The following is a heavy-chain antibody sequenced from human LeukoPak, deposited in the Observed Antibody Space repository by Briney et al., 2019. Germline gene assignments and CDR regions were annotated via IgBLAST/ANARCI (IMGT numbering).Heavy chain of an antibody. Sequence: PGGSLRLSCAASGFTFGNYAMSWVRQAPGKGLEWVSGISGSGGTTYYADSVKGRFTISRDNPENTLYLQMNSLRAEDTAVYYCAGLVGRYSSGLYYYYFDYWGQGTLVTVSS. J-gene: IGHJ4*02. CDR2: ISGSGGTT. CDR1: GFTFGNYA. D-gene: IGHD3-22*01. V-gene: IGHV3-23*01. CDR3: AGLVGRYSSGLYYYYFDY.